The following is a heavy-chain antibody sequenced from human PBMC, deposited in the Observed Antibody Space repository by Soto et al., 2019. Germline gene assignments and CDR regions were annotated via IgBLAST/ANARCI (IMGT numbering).Heavy chain of an antibody. CDR2: IIPILGIA. CDR1: GGTFSSYT. V-gene: IGHV1-69*02. CDR3: ARAPAVDDAFDI. Sequence: ASVKVSCKASGGTFSSYTISWVRQAPGQGLEWMGRIIPILGIANYAQKFQGRVTITADKSTSTAYMELSSLRSEDTAVYYCARAPAVDDAFDIWGQGTMVTVSS. D-gene: IGHD6-13*01. J-gene: IGHJ3*02.